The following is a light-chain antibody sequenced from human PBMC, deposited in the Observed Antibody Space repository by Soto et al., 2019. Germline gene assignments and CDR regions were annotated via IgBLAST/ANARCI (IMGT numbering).Light chain of an antibody. Sequence: DIQMTQSPSSLSASVGDSVTITCRASQTISHYLNWYRQQPGKAPKLLIYTASTLETGVPSRFSGSGSGTDFTLTISSLQPEDAAIYSCQQAASFPFTFGPGARV. CDR3: QQAASFPFT. CDR1: QTISHY. V-gene: IGKV1-39*01. CDR2: TAS. J-gene: IGKJ3*01.